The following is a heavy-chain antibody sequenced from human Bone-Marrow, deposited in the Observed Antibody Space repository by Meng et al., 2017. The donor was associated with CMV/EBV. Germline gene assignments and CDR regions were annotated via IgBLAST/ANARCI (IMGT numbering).Heavy chain of an antibody. CDR3: ARFPGPYSSSSAQNYYHGMDV. V-gene: IGHV4-4*02. J-gene: IGHJ6*02. D-gene: IGHD6-6*01. Sequence: SQTLSHTCAASAGSISSSNCWSWVRQPPGKGLEWIGEIYHSGSTNYNPSLKSRVTISGDKSKNQFSLKLSSVTAADTAVYHCARFPGPYSSSSAQNYYHGMDVWGQWTTVTVSS. CDR2: IYHSGST. CDR1: AGSISSSNC.